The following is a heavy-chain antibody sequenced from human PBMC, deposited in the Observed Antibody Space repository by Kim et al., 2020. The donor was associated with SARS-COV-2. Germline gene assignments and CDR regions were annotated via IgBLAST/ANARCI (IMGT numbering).Heavy chain of an antibody. CDR3: ARVRAWSGYEPYYFDY. V-gene: IGHV1-8*01. CDR1: GCTFTSYD. CDR2: MNPNSANT. J-gene: IGHJ4*02. D-gene: IGHD5-12*01. Sequence: ASVKVSCKASGCTFTSYDINWVRQATGQGLEWMGWMNPNSANTGYAQKFQGRVTMTRNTSISTAYMELSSLRSEDTAVYYCARVRAWSGYEPYYFDYWGQGTLVTVSS.